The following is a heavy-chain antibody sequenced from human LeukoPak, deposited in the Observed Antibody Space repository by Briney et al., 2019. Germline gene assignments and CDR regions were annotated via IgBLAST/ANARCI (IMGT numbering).Heavy chain of an antibody. J-gene: IGHJ4*02. CDR3: ARAGLLWFRELSY. Sequence: GASVKVSCKASGYTFTGYYMHWVRQAPGQGLEWMGWINPNSGGTNYAQKFQGRVTMTRDTSISTAYMELSRPRSDDTAVYYCARAGLLWFRELSYWGQGTLVTVSS. V-gene: IGHV1-2*02. CDR2: INPNSGGT. CDR1: GYTFTGYY. D-gene: IGHD3-10*01.